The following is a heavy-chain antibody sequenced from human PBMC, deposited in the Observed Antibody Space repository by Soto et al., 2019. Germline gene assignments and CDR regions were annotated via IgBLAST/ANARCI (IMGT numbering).Heavy chain of an antibody. CDR3: AREGRYCSGGSCYMGRSSEY. Sequence: AETLSLTCTVSGGSISSYYWSWIRQPPGKGLEWIGYIYYSVSTNYNPSLKSRLTISVDTSKNQFSLKLSSVTAADTAVYYCAREGRYCSGGSCYMGRSSEYWGQGTLVNVSS. CDR2: IYYSVST. D-gene: IGHD2-15*01. CDR1: GGSISSYY. J-gene: IGHJ4*02. V-gene: IGHV4-59*01.